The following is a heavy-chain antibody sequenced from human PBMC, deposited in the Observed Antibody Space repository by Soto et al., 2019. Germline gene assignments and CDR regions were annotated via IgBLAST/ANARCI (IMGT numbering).Heavy chain of an antibody. CDR2: ISGSGGST. D-gene: IGHD3-3*01. CDR3: AKGRFLEWLRFDY. V-gene: IGHV3-23*04. CDR1: GFTVSSHY. Sequence: EVQLVETGGGLIQPGGSLRLSCAASGFTVSSHYMSWVRQAPGKGLEWVSAISGSGGSTYYADSVKGRFTISRDNSKNTLYLQMNSLRAEDTAVYYCAKGRFLEWLRFDYWGQGTLVTVSS. J-gene: IGHJ4*02.